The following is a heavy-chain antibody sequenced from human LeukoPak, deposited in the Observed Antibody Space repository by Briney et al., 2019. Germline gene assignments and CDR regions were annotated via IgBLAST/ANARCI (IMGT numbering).Heavy chain of an antibody. Sequence: GGSLRLSCAASGFTFSSYSMNWVRQAPGKGLEWVSSISSSSSYIYYADSVKGRFTISRDNAKNSLYLQMNSLRAEDTAVYYCARGGRTVGATSPYFDYWGQGTLVTVSS. CDR2: ISSSSSYI. D-gene: IGHD1-26*01. CDR3: ARGGRTVGATSPYFDY. V-gene: IGHV3-21*01. CDR1: GFTFSSYS. J-gene: IGHJ4*02.